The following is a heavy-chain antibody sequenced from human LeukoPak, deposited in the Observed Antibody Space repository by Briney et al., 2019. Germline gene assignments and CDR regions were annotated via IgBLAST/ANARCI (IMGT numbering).Heavy chain of an antibody. J-gene: IGHJ6*03. D-gene: IGHD3-22*01. V-gene: IGHV3-21*06. CDR1: GFTFSSYS. CDR2: INSRSSYV. Sequence: GGSLRLSCAASGFTFSSYSMNWVRQAPGKGLEWVSSINSRSSYVNYADSLKGRFTISRDNAKNSLYLQMNSLRAEDTAVYYCVRINRLEYYYYMDVWGKGTTVTISS. CDR3: VRINRLEYYYYMDV.